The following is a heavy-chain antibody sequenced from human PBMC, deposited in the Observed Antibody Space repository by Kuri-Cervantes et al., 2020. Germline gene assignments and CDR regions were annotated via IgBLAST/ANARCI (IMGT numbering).Heavy chain of an antibody. V-gene: IGHV3-30*03. Sequence: GGSLRLSCAASGFTFSSYGMHWVRQAPGKGLEWVAVISYDGSNKYYADSVKGRFTISRDNSKNTLYLQMNSLRAEDTAVYYCARALVPSYDYIWGSYRWLYFDYWGQGTLVTVSS. CDR2: ISYDGSNK. CDR1: GFTFSSYG. J-gene: IGHJ4*02. D-gene: IGHD3-16*02. CDR3: ARALVPSYDYIWGSYRWLYFDY.